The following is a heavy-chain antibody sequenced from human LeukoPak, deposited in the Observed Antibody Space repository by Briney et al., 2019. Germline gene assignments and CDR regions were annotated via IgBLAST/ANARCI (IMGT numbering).Heavy chain of an antibody. V-gene: IGHV4-59*12. CDR2: IYYSGST. Sequence: SETLSLTCTVSGGSISSYYWSWIRQPPGKGLEWIGYIYYSGSTNYNPSLKSRVTISVDTSKNQFSLKLTSVTAADTAVYYCAREGGPYRPLDYSGQGTLVTVSS. CDR3: AREGGPYRPLDY. J-gene: IGHJ4*02. CDR1: GGSISSYY.